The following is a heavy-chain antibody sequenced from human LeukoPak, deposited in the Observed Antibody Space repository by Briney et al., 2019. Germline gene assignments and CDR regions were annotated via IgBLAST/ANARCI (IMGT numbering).Heavy chain of an antibody. CDR3: ARTYDIFSWFDP. CDR2: IYYSGST. J-gene: IGHJ5*02. CDR1: GGSISSGSYY. V-gene: IGHV4-61*01. D-gene: IGHD3-9*01. Sequence: PSETLSLTCTVSGGSISSGSYYWSWIRQPPGKGLEWIGYIYYSGSTNYNPSLKSRVTISVDTSKNQFSLKLSSVTAADTAVYYCARTYDIFSWFDPWGQGTLVTVSS.